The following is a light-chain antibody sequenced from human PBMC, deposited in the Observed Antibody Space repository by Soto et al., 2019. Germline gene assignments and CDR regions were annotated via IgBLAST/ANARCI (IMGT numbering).Light chain of an antibody. CDR2: WAS. CDR1: QSVLYSSNNKNY. J-gene: IGKJ1*01. CDR3: QQYYITPPT. Sequence: DIVMTQSPDSLAVSLGERVIINCKSSQSVLYSSNNKNYLTWYQQKPGQPPKLLIYWASTRESGVPDRFSGSGSGTDFTLTISSLRAEDVAVYYCQQYYITPPTFGQGTKVDIK. V-gene: IGKV4-1*01.